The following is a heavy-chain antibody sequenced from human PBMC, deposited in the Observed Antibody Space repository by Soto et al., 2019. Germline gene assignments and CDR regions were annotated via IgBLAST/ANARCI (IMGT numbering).Heavy chain of an antibody. J-gene: IGHJ6*02. CDR1: GGSISSGGYY. V-gene: IGHV4-31*03. CDR2: IYYSGST. CDR3: ARAPWPLNRDYYYYYGMDV. Sequence: KTSETLSLTCTVSGGSISSGGYYWSWIRQHPGKGLEWIGYIYYSGSTYYNPSLKSRVTISVDTSKNQFSLKLSSVTAADTAVYYCARAPWPLNRDYYYYYGMDVWGQGTTVTVSS.